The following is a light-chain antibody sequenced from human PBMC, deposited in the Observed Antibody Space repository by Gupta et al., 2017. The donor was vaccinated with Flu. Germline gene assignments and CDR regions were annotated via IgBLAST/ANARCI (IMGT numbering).Light chain of an antibody. CDR2: EVS. Sequence: SALTNPPSVSGSPGRPVTISCTALSRDVGSYNLVSWYQQPPGTAPKRMIYEVSNRPSGFPDRFSRSKPGNTASLTISGLQAEDEADYYCSLYTSSSTSWVFGGGTKLTVL. CDR3: SLYTSSSTSWV. J-gene: IGLJ3*02. CDR1: SRDVGSYNL. V-gene: IGLV2-18*01.